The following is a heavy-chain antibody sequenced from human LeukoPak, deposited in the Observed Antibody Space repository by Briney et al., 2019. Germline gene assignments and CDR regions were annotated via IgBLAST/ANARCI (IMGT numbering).Heavy chain of an antibody. CDR2: ISGSGGNT. Sequence: GGSLRLSCAASGFTFSSYAMSWVRQAPGKGLEWVSAISGSGGNTYYADSVKGRFTISRDNSKNTLYLQMNSLRAEDTAVYYCAKDRYYYDSSGSNDAFDIWGQGTMVTVSS. J-gene: IGHJ3*02. CDR1: GFTFSSYA. V-gene: IGHV3-23*01. CDR3: AKDRYYYDSSGSNDAFDI. D-gene: IGHD3-22*01.